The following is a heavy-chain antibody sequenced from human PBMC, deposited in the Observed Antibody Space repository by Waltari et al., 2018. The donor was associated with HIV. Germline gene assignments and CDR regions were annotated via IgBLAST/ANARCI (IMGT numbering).Heavy chain of an antibody. Sequence: QVQLRESGPGLVKPSETLSLTCTVSGGSISVYYWSWIRQPPGKGLEWIGYIHYSGRSDHRPSLKSRVTISVHTSKNQFSLKLRSVTAADTAVYYCARGHYYDGSGAYYYYGMDVWGQGTTVTVS. CDR1: GGSISVYY. D-gene: IGHD3-22*01. CDR3: ARGHYYDGSGAYYYYGMDV. J-gene: IGHJ6*02. CDR2: IHYSGRS. V-gene: IGHV4-59*01.